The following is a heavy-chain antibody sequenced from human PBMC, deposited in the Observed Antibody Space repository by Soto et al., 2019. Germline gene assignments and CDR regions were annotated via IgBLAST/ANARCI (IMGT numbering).Heavy chain of an antibody. Sequence: QVQLVQSVAEVKKPGSSVTVSCKASGGTFSSYTISWVRQAPGQGLEWMAGISPIFGTPIYAQKFQDRVTITADASTMTAYMEMNRLTSEDTAVYYCARVVVGSRLSLDYWGQGTLVTISS. CDR2: ISPIFGTP. CDR3: ARVVVGSRLSLDY. J-gene: IGHJ4*02. D-gene: IGHD1-26*01. CDR1: GGTFSSYT. V-gene: IGHV1-69*01.